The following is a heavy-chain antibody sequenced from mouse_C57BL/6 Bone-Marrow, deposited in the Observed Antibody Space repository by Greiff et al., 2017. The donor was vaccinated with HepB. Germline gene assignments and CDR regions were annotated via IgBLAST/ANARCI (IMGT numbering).Heavy chain of an antibody. D-gene: IGHD6-1*01. CDR2: IHPNSGST. CDR1: GYTFTSYW. J-gene: IGHJ4*01. V-gene: IGHV1-64*01. Sequence: QVQLQQPGAELVKPGASVKLSCKASGYTFTSYWMHWVKQRPGQGLEWIGMIHPNSGSTNYNEKFKSKATLTVDKSSSTAYMHLSSLTSEDSAVYYCARILYYYAMDYWGQGTSVTVSS. CDR3: ARILYYYAMDY.